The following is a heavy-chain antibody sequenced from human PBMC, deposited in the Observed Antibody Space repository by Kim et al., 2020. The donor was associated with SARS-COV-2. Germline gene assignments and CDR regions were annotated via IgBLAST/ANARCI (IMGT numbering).Heavy chain of an antibody. CDR3: TTDEGKDILTGYEAPFDY. Sequence: GGSLRLSCAASGFTFSNAWMSWGRQAPGKGLERVGRIKSKTDGGTTDYAAPVKGRFTISRDDSKNTLYLQMNSLKTEDTAVYYCTTDEGKDILTGYEAPFDYWGQGTLVTVSS. J-gene: IGHJ4*02. CDR2: IKSKTDGGTT. D-gene: IGHD3-9*01. V-gene: IGHV3-15*01. CDR1: GFTFSNAW.